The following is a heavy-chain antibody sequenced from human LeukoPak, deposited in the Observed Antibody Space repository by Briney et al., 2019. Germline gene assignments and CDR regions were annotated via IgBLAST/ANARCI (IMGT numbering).Heavy chain of an antibody. Sequence: SQTLSLTCAISGDSVSSKSAAWNWIRQSPSRGLEWLGRTYYRSKWYDDYAVSVKSRITINADTSKNQFSLHLNSVTPEDTAVYYCASDIVAPGDAFDIWGQGTMVTVSS. J-gene: IGHJ3*02. CDR1: GDSVSSKSAA. CDR2: TYYRSKWYD. CDR3: ASDIVAPGDAFDI. V-gene: IGHV6-1*01. D-gene: IGHD5-12*01.